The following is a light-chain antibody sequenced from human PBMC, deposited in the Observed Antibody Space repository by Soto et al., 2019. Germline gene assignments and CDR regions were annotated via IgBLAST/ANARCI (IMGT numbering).Light chain of an antibody. J-gene: IGLJ3*02. CDR3: SSYTSSGTWV. Sequence: QAVVTQPPSVSGSPGQSVTISCTGTSSDVGSYNRVSWYQQPPGTAPKLMICQVSNRPSGVPDRFSGSKSGNTASLTISGLQAEDEADYYCSSYTSSGTWVFGGGTQLTVL. CDR1: SSDVGSYNR. V-gene: IGLV2-18*02. CDR2: QVS.